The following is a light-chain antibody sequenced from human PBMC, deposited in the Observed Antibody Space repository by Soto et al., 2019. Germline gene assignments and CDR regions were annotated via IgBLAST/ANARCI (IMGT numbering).Light chain of an antibody. CDR3: SSYTSSSTLYVV. J-gene: IGLJ2*01. CDR2: DVS. Sequence: QSALTQPASVSGSPGQSITISCTGTSSDVGGYNYVSWYQQHPGKAPKLMIYDVSNRPSGVSNRFSGSKSGNTASLTISGLPAEDEADYSCSSYTSSSTLYVVFGGGTKLTVL. CDR1: SSDVGGYNY. V-gene: IGLV2-14*01.